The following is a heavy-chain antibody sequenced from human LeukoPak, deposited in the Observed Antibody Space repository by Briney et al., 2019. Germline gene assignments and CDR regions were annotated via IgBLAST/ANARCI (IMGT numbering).Heavy chain of an antibody. Sequence: PSETLSLTCNVSGGSINSGGYYWGWIRQPPGKGLEWIGGIDYSGSAVYSPSLKSRLTISVDTSKNQFSLRVASVTAADTAVYYCARRTYSYGFRFDPWGQGTLVTVSS. CDR1: GGSINSGGYY. CDR2: IDYSGSA. D-gene: IGHD3-16*02. J-gene: IGHJ5*02. CDR3: ARRTYSYGFRFDP. V-gene: IGHV4-39*01.